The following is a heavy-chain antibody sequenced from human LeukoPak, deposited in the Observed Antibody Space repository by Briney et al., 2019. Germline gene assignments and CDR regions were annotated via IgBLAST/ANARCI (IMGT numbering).Heavy chain of an antibody. CDR1: GYTFNEYY. V-gene: IGHV1-2*02. J-gene: IGHJ6*02. CDR2: INPDTGGT. D-gene: IGHD2-15*01. Sequence: GASVKVSFKASGYTFNEYYIHWVRQAPGHGLEWMGWINPDTGGTNYAQKVQGRVTMTRDTSISTAYMELRRLTSDDTALYYCARVRLYCIGGNCYSYFGMDVWGQGTAVTVSS. CDR3: ARVRLYCIGGNCYSYFGMDV.